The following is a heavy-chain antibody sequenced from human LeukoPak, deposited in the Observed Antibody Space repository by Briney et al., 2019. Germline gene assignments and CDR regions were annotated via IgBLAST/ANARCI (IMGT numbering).Heavy chain of an antibody. J-gene: IGHJ4*02. CDR3: ARDSLTDYYDSSGLTH. CDR2: ISYDGSNK. CDR1: GFTFSSYA. Sequence: GGSLRLSCAAPGFTFSSYAMHWLRQAPGKGLEWVADISYDGSNKCYADSVKGRFTISRDNSKNTLYLQMNSLRAEDTAVYYCARDSLTDYYDSSGLTHWGQGTLVTVSS. V-gene: IGHV3-30*01. D-gene: IGHD3-22*01.